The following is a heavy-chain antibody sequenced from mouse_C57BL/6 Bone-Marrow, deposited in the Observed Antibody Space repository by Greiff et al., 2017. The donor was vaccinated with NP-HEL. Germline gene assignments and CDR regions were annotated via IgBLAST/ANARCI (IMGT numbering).Heavy chain of an antibody. CDR2: INPNNGGT. Sequence: VQLQQSGPELVKPGASVKISCKASGYTFTDYYMNWVKQSHGKSLEWIGDINPNNGGTSYNQKFKGKATLTVDKSSSTAYMELRSLTSEDSAVYYCAREEANYYGSSYGFAYWGQGTLVTVSA. D-gene: IGHD1-1*01. J-gene: IGHJ3*01. CDR1: GYTFTDYY. CDR3: AREEANYYGSSYGFAY. V-gene: IGHV1-26*01.